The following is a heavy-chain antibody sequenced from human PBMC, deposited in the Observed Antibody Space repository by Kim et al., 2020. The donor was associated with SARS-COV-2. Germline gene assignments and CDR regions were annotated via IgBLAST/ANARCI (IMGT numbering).Heavy chain of an antibody. D-gene: IGHD2-15*01. J-gene: IGHJ4*02. CDR3: AREVVVLAATGSDY. V-gene: IGHV3-30*07. Sequence: ADSVTGRLTISRDNSKNTLYLQMNSLRAEDTAVYYCAREVVVLAATGSDYWGQGALVTVSS.